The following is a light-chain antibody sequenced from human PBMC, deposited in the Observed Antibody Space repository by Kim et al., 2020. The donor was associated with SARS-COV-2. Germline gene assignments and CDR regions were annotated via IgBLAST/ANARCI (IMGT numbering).Light chain of an antibody. J-gene: IGKJ1*01. CDR1: QNVISND. CDR3: HEYGGWT. Sequence: ALARGDSAPLTCRQSQNVISNDLALYQQSPGHAPRLDISGASDTATGNPDRVSGSGAETDFTLTIRGLEHLDFSVYYCHEYGGWTFGQGTKVDIK. CDR2: GAS. V-gene: IGKV3-20*01.